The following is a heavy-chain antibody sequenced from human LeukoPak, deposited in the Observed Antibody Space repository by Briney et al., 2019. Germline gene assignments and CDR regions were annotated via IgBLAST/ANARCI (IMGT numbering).Heavy chain of an antibody. Sequence: SETLSLTCAVSGGSISSGGYSWRWIRQPPGKGLEWIGYIYHSGSTYYNPSLKSRVTISVDRSKNQFSLKLSSVTAADTAVYYCARVVVVAASDWFDPWGQGTLVTVSS. CDR2: IYHSGST. CDR3: ARVVVVAASDWFDP. CDR1: GGSISSGGYS. J-gene: IGHJ5*02. D-gene: IGHD2-15*01. V-gene: IGHV4-30-2*01.